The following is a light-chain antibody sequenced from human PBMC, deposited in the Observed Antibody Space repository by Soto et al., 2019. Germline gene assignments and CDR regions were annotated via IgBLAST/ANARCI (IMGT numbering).Light chain of an antibody. CDR2: DAS. J-gene: IGKJ4*01. CDR3: QQRVTWPPLT. Sequence: EVVLTQSPATLSLSPGERATLSCRASQSISIYLAWYQQKPGQAPRLLIYDASNRATGNPARFSGSGSGTDFTLTISSLEPEDFAVYYCQQRVTWPPLTFGGGTKVEIK. V-gene: IGKV3-11*01. CDR1: QSISIY.